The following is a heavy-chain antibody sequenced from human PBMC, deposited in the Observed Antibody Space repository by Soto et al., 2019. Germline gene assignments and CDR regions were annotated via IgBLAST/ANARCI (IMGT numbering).Heavy chain of an antibody. Sequence: SGPTRVNPTQALRITFTFGGFSLSTNRVGVGWIRQPPGKALEWLALIYWDDNKRYSPSLKSRLTITKDTSKNQVVLTMTNMDPVDTATYYCAHRPSYCSGGSCYSGFDYWGQGTLVTVSS. CDR1: GFSLSTNRVG. D-gene: IGHD2-15*01. CDR2: IYWDDNK. J-gene: IGHJ4*02. V-gene: IGHV2-5*02. CDR3: AHRPSYCSGGSCYSGFDY.